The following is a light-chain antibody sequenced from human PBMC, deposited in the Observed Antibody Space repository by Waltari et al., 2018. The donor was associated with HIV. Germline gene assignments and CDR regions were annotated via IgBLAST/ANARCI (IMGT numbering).Light chain of an antibody. CDR3: HSYDNSLSASV. CDR1: RSNIGARYE. J-gene: IGLJ3*02. V-gene: IGLV1-40*01. Sequence: QSVLTQPPSVSGAPGQRVTISCSGTRSNIGARYEVHWYQQLPGTAPKLLIYCTTNRPSGVPDRFSAFKSGTSASLVITGLQAEDEADYYCHSYDNSLSASVFGGGTKLTVL. CDR2: CTT.